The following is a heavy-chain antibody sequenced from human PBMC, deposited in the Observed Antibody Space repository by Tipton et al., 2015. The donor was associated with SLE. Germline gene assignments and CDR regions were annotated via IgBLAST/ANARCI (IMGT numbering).Heavy chain of an antibody. V-gene: IGHV3-48*03. CDR3: ARDRLRYGDRLSGYGMDV. CDR2: ISSSGRTI. Sequence: SLRLSCAASGFTFSSYEMNWVRQAPGKGLEWVSYISSSGRTIYYAYSVKGRLTISRDNAKNSLYLQMNSLRAEDPAVYYCARDRLRYGDRLSGYGMDVWGQGTALTVSS. J-gene: IGHJ6*02. CDR1: GFTFSSYE. D-gene: IGHD3-9*01.